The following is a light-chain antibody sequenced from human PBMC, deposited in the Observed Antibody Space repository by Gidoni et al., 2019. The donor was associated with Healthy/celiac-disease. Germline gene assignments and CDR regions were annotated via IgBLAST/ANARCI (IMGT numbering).Light chain of an antibody. J-gene: IGKJ1*01. CDR3: QQYNSYWT. V-gene: IGKV1-5*03. CDR1: KSISSW. Sequence: EIEMTKSPSPLSASVGDRVTIPCRASKSISSWLACYQQKPGKAPKLLNSKASSLESGVPSGFSGSGSTTEFTPTISSLQPDYFATYYCQQYNSYWTFGQGTKVEIK. CDR2: KAS.